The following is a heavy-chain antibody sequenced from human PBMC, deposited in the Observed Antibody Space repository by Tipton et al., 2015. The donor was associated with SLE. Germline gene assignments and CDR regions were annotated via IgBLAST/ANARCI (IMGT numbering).Heavy chain of an antibody. CDR3: ARGIRIVGATHDAFDI. J-gene: IGHJ3*02. Sequence: TLSLTCTVSGGSISSGGYYWSWIRQHPGKGLEWIGYIYYSGRTYYNPSLKSRVTISVDTSKNQFSLKLSSVTAADTAVYYCARGIRIVGATHDAFDIWGQGTMVTVSS. CDR2: IYYSGRT. CDR1: GGSISSGGYY. D-gene: IGHD1-26*01. V-gene: IGHV4-31*03.